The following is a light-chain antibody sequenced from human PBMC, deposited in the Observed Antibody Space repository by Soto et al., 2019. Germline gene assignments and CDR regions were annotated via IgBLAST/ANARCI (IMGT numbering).Light chain of an antibody. V-gene: IGLV2-8*01. J-gene: IGLJ2*01. CDR1: SSDVGGYKY. CDR2: EVS. Sequence: QSALTQPPSASGSPGQPVTISCTGTSSDVGGYKYVSWYQQHPGKAPKLMIYEVSKRPSGVPDRFSGSKSGNTASLTVSGLQAEDGGDYYCSSFAGSSTRFGGGTKLTVL. CDR3: SSFAGSSTR.